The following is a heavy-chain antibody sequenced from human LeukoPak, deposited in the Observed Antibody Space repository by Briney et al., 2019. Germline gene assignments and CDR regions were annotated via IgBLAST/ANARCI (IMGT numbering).Heavy chain of an antibody. D-gene: IGHD3-3*01. CDR1: GFTFSSYS. J-gene: IGHJ6*02. CDR3: ARDLTIFGVVIISCGMDV. Sequence: GGSLRLSCAASGFTFSSYSMNWVRQAPGKGLEWVSSISSSSSYIYYADSVKGRFTISRDNAKNSLYLQMNSLRAEDTAVYYCARDLTIFGVVIISCGMDVWGQGTTVTVSS. V-gene: IGHV3-21*01. CDR2: ISSSSSYI.